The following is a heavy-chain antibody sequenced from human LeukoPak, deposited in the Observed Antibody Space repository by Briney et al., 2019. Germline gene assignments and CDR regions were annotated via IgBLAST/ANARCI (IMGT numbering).Heavy chain of an antibody. J-gene: IGHJ4*02. CDR2: ISYDGSNK. CDR1: GFTFSSYG. Sequence: PGGSLRLSCAASGFTFSSYGMHCVRQAPGKGLEWVAVISYDGSNKYYADSVKGRFTISRDNSKNTLYLQMNSLRAEDTAVYYCAKEGFDSWGQGTLVTVSS. CDR3: AKEGFDS. V-gene: IGHV3-30*18.